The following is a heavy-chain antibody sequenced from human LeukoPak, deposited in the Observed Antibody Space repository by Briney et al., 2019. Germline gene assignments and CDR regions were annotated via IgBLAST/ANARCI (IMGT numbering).Heavy chain of an antibody. V-gene: IGHV3-7*01. Sequence: GGSLGLSCAASGFTFSNYWMSWVRQTPGKGLEWVANIRQDGSEIYYLDSVKGRFTISRDNAKNSLYLQMNSLRAEDTAVYYCARDKAVGPTHLDYWGQGTLVTVSS. J-gene: IGHJ4*02. CDR1: GFTFSNYW. CDR3: ARDKAVGPTHLDY. CDR2: IRQDGSEI. D-gene: IGHD1-26*01.